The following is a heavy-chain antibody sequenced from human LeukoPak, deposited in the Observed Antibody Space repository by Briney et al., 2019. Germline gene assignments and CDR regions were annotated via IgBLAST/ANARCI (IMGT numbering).Heavy chain of an antibody. J-gene: IGHJ6*02. D-gene: IGHD4-17*01. V-gene: IGHV1-2*02. CDR2: INPNSGGT. CDR3: ARGGESRGNRKAYGDYPGI. Sequence: GASVKVSCKASGYTFTGYYMHWVRQAPGQGLEWMAWINPNSGGTNYAQKFQGRVTMTRDTSISTAYMELSRLRSDDTAVYYCARGGESRGNRKAYGDYPGIWGQGTTVTVSS. CDR1: GYTFTGYY.